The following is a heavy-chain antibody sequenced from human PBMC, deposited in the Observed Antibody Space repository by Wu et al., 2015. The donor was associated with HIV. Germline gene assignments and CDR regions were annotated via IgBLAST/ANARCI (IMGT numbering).Heavy chain of an antibody. CDR1: GYSFTDYY. V-gene: IGHV1-2*02. D-gene: IGHD3-9*01. CDR3: ARVRNHNILTGYWDGLDI. J-gene: IGHJ3*02. CDR2: INPNSGGT. Sequence: QVQLVQSGAEVKKSGASVKVSCKASGYSFTDYYMHWVRQAPGQGLEWMGWINPNSGGTNYAQKFQGKITMTRDTSINTAYMELRRLKSDDTAVYYCARVRNHNILTGYWDGLDIWGQGTMVXVSP.